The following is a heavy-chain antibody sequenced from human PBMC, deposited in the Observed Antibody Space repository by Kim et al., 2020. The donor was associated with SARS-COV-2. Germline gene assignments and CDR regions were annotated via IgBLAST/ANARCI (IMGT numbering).Heavy chain of an antibody. CDR2: IYYSGST. Sequence: SETLSLTCTVSGGSISSGGYYWSWIRQHPGKGLEWIGYIYYSGSTYYNPSLKSRVTISVDTSKNQFSLKLSSVTAADTAVYYCASGYCSGGSCVQGDYIWGSYPSPPFQHWGQGTLVTVSS. D-gene: IGHD2-15*01. J-gene: IGHJ1*01. CDR1: GGSISSGGYY. CDR3: ASGYCSGGSCVQGDYIWGSYPSPPFQH. V-gene: IGHV4-31*03.